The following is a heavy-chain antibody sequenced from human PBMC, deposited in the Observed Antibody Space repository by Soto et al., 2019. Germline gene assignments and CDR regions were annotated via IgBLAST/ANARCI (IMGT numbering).Heavy chain of an antibody. CDR1: GFTFSNYG. Sequence: EVQLLGSGGGSVQPGGSLRLSCAASGFTFSNYGMTWVRQAPGKGLEWLSATSDGSTFYRESVKGLFTMSRSDSINMLFLLKSSLRAEDTATYYCARLVPGTWFGDYWGQGILVSVSS. CDR3: ARLVPGTWFGDY. D-gene: IGHD6-19*01. V-gene: IGHV3-23*01. CDR2: TSDGST. J-gene: IGHJ4*02.